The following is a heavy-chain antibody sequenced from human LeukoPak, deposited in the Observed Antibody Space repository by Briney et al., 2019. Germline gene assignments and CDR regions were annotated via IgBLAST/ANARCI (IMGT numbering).Heavy chain of an antibody. Sequence: AGGSLRLSCAASGFTFSSYGMHWVRQAPGKGLEWVAFIRYDGSNKYYADSVKGRFTISRDNSKNTLYLQMNSLRAEDTAVYYCAKGHAPLGRRALDYWGQGTLVTVSS. CDR2: IRYDGSNK. CDR1: GFTFSSYG. V-gene: IGHV3-30*02. CDR3: AKGHAPLGRRALDY. J-gene: IGHJ4*02.